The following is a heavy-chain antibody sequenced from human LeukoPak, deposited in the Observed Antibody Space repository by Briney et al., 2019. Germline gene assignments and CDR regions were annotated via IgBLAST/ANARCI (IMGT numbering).Heavy chain of an antibody. J-gene: IGHJ4*02. Sequence: SETLSLTCAVYGGSFSGYYWSWIRQPPGKGLEWIGEINHSGSTKYNPSLKSRVTISVDTSKNQFSLKLSSVTAADTAVYYCARVAGGYSYGYPDYWGQGTLVTVSS. CDR2: INHSGST. V-gene: IGHV4-34*01. CDR3: ARVAGGYSYGYPDY. CDR1: GGSFSGYY. D-gene: IGHD5-18*01.